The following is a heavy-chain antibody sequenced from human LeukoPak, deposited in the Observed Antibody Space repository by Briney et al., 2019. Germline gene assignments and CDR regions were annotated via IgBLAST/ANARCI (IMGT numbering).Heavy chain of an antibody. V-gene: IGHV3-23*01. CDR3: AKTAPAAIYWFGP. CDR2: ISGSGGST. J-gene: IGHJ5*02. CDR1: GFTFSTYA. Sequence: GGSLRLSCAASGFTFSTYAMTWVRQVPGKGLEWVSAISGSGGSTYYADSVKGRFTISRDNSKNTLYLQMSSLRAKDTAVYYCAKTAPAAIYWFGPWGQGTLVTVSS. D-gene: IGHD2-2*02.